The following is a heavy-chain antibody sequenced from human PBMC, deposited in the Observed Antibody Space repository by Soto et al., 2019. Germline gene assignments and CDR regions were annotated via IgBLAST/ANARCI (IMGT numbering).Heavy chain of an antibody. V-gene: IGHV4-31*03. Sequence: QVRLEESGPGLVKPSETLSLICSVSGGSVNNANYFWNWIRHHPENGPEWLGYIYYRGSTRYHPSFKTRATLSIDTSKNQFSLRVNSVTVADTAGYFCARDADYGGSRGGMDVWGRGTTVTVSS. CDR1: GGSVNNANYF. D-gene: IGHD4-17*01. CDR3: ARDADYGGSRGGMDV. CDR2: IYYRGST. J-gene: IGHJ6*02.